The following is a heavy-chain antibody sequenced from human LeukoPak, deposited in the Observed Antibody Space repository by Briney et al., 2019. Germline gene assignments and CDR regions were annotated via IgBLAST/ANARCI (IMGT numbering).Heavy chain of an antibody. D-gene: IGHD6-19*01. V-gene: IGHV4-39*01. CDR3: ARGGWSLDY. Sequence: NPSETLSLTCTVSGGSISSSSYYWGWIRQPPGKGLEWIGSIYYSGSTYYNPSLKSRVTISVDTSKNQFSLNLRSVTAADTAVYYCARGGWSLDYWGQGTPVTVSS. CDR1: GGSISSSSYY. J-gene: IGHJ4*02. CDR2: IYYSGST.